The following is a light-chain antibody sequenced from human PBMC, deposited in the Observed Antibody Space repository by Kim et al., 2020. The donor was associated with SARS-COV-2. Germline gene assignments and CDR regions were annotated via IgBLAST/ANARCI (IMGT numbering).Light chain of an antibody. Sequence: QSITISCTGTSSDVGGYNYVSWYQQHPGKAPKLMIFDVFNRPSGVSNRFSGSKSGNTASLTISGLQAEDEADYSCTSYTSSNTWVFGGGTQLTVL. CDR2: DVF. CDR3: TSYTSSNTWV. J-gene: IGLJ3*02. CDR1: SSDVGGYNY. V-gene: IGLV2-14*03.